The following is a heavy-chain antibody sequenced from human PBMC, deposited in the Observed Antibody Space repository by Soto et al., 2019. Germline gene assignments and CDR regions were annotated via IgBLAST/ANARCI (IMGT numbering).Heavy chain of an antibody. CDR1: GASISYGGFS. CDR3: ARGGGYDSFDY. D-gene: IGHD5-12*01. CDR2: ISHLENT. V-gene: IGHV4-30-2*06. Sequence: PSETLSLTCTVSGASISYGGFSWSWIRQSPGEGLEWIGYISHLENTYLHPSFKSRLTMSIDRTRNQFSLKLSSVTAAGMAVYYCARGGGYDSFDYWGQGVLVTVSS. J-gene: IGHJ4*02.